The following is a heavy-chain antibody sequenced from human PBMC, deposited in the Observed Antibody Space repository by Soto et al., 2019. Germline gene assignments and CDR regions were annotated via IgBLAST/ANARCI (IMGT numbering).Heavy chain of an antibody. CDR3: ARQRYILTGSSFDY. CDR1: GGSISSGGYY. V-gene: IGHV4-31*03. CDR2: IYYSGST. Sequence: PSETLSLTCTVSGGSISSGGYYWSWIRQHPGKGLEWIGYIYYSGSTYYNPSLKSRVTISVDTSKNQFSLKLSSVTAADTAVYYCARQRYILTGSSFDYWGQGTLVTVSS. J-gene: IGHJ4*02. D-gene: IGHD3-9*01.